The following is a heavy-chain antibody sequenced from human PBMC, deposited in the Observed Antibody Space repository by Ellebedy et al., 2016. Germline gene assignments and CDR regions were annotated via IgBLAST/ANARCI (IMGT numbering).Heavy chain of an antibody. V-gene: IGHV3-30*18. CDR1: GFTFSSYG. CDR2: ISYDGSNK. D-gene: IGHD5-12*01. Sequence: GGSLRLSXAASGFTFSSYGMHWVRQAPGKGLEWVAVISYDGSNKYYADSVKGRFTISRDNSKNTLYLQMNSLRAEDTAVYYCAKSRLKWLPYYYYGMDVWGQGTTVTVSS. CDR3: AKSRLKWLPYYYYGMDV. J-gene: IGHJ6*02.